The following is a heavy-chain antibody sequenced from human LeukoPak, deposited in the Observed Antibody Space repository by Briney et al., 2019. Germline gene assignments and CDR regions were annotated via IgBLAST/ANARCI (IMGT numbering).Heavy chain of an antibody. Sequence: SETLSLTCTVSGGSISSSSYYWGWIRQPPGKGLEWIGSIYYSGSTYYNPSLKSRVTISVDTSKNQLSLKLSSVTAADTAVYYCARALYDFWSGYYSAPDYWGQGTLVTVSS. D-gene: IGHD3-3*01. CDR3: ARALYDFWSGYYSAPDY. CDR1: GGSISSSSYY. CDR2: IYYSGST. V-gene: IGHV4-39*01. J-gene: IGHJ4*02.